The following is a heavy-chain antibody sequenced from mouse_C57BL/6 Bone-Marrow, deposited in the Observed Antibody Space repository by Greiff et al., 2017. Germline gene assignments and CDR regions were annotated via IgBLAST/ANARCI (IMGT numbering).Heavy chain of an antibody. CDR1: GYTFTDYY. CDR2: INPYNGGT. D-gene: IGHD1-1*01. V-gene: IGHV1-19*01. CDR3: ARDTVVGDFAY. Sequence: VQLQQSGPVLVKPGASVKMSCKASGYTFTDYYMNWVKQSHGKCLEWIGVINPYNGGTSYNQKFKGKATLTVDKSSSTAYMELNSLTSEDSAVYYCARDTVVGDFAYWGQGTLVTVSA. J-gene: IGHJ3*01.